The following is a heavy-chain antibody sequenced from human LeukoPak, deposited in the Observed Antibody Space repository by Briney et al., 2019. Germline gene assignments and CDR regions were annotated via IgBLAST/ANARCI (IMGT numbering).Heavy chain of an antibody. CDR1: GFTFSDYY. J-gene: IGHJ5*02. Sequence: PGGSLRLSCAASGFTFSDYYMSWICQAPGKGLKWVSYISSSGSTIYYADSVKGRFTISRDNAKNSLYLQMNSLRAEDTAVYYCARDVIDCSSTSCYLDWFDPWGQGTLVTVSS. V-gene: IGHV3-11*04. D-gene: IGHD2-2*01. CDR2: ISSSGSTI. CDR3: ARDVIDCSSTSCYLDWFDP.